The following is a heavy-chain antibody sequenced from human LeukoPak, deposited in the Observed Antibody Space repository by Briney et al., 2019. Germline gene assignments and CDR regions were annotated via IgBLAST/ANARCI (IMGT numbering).Heavy chain of an antibody. V-gene: IGHV4-34*01. CDR2: INHSGST. J-gene: IGHJ4*02. CDR3: ARGRGGSY. CDR1: GGSFSGYC. Sequence: SETLSHTCAVYGGSFSGYCWSWIRQPPGKGLEWIGEINHSGSTNYNPSLKSRVTISVDTSKNQFSLKLSSVTAADTAVYYCARGRGGSYWGQGTLVTVSS. D-gene: IGHD6-25*01.